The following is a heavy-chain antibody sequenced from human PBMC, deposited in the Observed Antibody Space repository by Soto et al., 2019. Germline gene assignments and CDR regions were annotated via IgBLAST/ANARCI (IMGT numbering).Heavy chain of an antibody. CDR2: ISYEGSLQ. D-gene: IGHD5-18*01. V-gene: IGHV3-30*03. CDR1: GFAFSSYG. J-gene: IGHJ4*02. Sequence: QAQLVESGGGVVQPGRSLRLSCAASGFAFSSYGMHWVRQAPGTALEWVAVISYEGSLQHYADSVKGRFTISRDNSKNVVVLQMSSLRAEDTGVYYCVSDRGYGHASVPYSWGQGTLVSVSS. CDR3: VSDRGYGHASVPYS.